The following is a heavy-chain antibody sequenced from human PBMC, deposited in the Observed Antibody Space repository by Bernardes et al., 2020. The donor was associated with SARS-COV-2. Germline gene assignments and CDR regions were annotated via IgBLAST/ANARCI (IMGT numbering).Heavy chain of an antibody. CDR1: GFTFSSYW. Sequence: GGSLRLSCAASGFTFSSYWMSWVRQAPGKGLEWVANIKQDGSEKYYVDSVKGRFTISRDNAKNSLYLQMNSLRAEDTAVYYCARASYDFWSGYYSGYFDYWGQGTLVTVSS. V-gene: IGHV3-7*01. J-gene: IGHJ4*02. CDR3: ARASYDFWSGYYSGYFDY. CDR2: IKQDGSEK. D-gene: IGHD3-3*01.